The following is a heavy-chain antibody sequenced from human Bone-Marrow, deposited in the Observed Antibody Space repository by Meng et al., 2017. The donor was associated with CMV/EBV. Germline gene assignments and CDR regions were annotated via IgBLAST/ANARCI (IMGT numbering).Heavy chain of an antibody. CDR3: ARSYRKDDAFDI. D-gene: IGHD1-14*01. J-gene: IGHJ3*02. V-gene: IGHV1-2*02. CDR1: GYTFIGYD. CDR2: INPKSGGT. Sequence: ASVKVSCKASGYTFIGYDLHWVRQAPGQGLEWMGWINPKSGGTNYAQRFQGRVTMTRDTSISTAYMELSRLRSDDTAVYYRARSYRKDDAFDIWGQGTMVTVSS.